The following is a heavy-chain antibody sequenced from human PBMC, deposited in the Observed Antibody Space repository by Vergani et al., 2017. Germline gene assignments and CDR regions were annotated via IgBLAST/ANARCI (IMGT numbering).Heavy chain of an antibody. CDR1: GDSTSSNNC. V-gene: IGHV4-4*03. CDR3: ATIGYRRWGYYFDY. D-gene: IGHD2-2*02. Sequence: QVQLQESGPGLVKPPGTLSLTCVVSGDSTSSNNCWTGFRQPPGKGLEWIGEFCHTEDTKYSPSLKSRVTVSEDESRNLFSLRLNSVTAADTAVYYCATIGYRRWGYYFDYWGQGILVTVSS. CDR2: FCHTEDT. J-gene: IGHJ4*02.